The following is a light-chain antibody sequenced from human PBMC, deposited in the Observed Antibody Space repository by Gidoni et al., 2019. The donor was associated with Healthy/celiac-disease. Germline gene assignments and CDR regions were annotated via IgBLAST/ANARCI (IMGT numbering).Light chain of an antibody. J-gene: IGKJ2*01. CDR3: QQYNNWPPFT. Sequence: EIVMTQSPATLSVSPEERATLSCRASQSVSSNLAWYQQKPGQAPRLLIYGASTRATGIPARFSGSGSGTEFTLTNSSLQSEDFAVYYCQQYNNWPPFTFGQGTKLEIK. V-gene: IGKV3-15*01. CDR2: GAS. CDR1: QSVSSN.